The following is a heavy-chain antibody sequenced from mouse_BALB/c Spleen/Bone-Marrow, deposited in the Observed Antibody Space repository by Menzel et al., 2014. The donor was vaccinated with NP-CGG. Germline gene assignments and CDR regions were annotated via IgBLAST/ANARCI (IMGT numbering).Heavy chain of an antibody. CDR3: TRDRGYDGGYYFDY. Sequence: EVKLVESGGGVVQPGGSRKLSCAASGFNFSDYGMAWVRLAPGKGPERVAFISNLAYSIYYADTVTGRFTISRENAKNTLYLEMSSLRFEDTAMYYCTRDRGYDGGYYFDYWGQGTTLTVSS. J-gene: IGHJ2*01. V-gene: IGHV5-15*02. D-gene: IGHD2-2*01. CDR2: ISNLAYSI. CDR1: GFNFSDYG.